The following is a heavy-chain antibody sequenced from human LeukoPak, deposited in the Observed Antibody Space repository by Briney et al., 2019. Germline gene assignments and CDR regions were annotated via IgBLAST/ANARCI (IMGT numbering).Heavy chain of an antibody. CDR3: AGILGDYIDY. V-gene: IGHV4-30-4*03. CDR1: GDSSSSGDYF. CDR2: IYYSGST. D-gene: IGHD2/OR15-2a*01. Sequence: PSETLSLTCTVSGDSSSSGDYFWNWIRQPPGKGLEWIGYIYYSGSTYYNPSLKSRVTISVDTSKNQFSLKLSSVTAADTAVYYCAGILGDYIDYWGQGTLVTVSS. J-gene: IGHJ4*02.